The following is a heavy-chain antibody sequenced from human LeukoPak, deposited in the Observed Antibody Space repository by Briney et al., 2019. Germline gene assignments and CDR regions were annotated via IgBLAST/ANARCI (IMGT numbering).Heavy chain of an antibody. J-gene: IGHJ5*02. D-gene: IGHD2-15*01. V-gene: IGHV4-34*08. CDR2: INHSGST. CDR1: GGTFSGYY. CDR3: AEGGLLRKFDP. Sequence: SETLSLTCAVYGGTFSGYYWSWIRQPPGKGLEWIGEINHSGSTKYNPSLKSRVTISVDTSKNQFSLKLSSVTAADTAGYYCAEGGLLRKFDPWGQGTLVTVSS.